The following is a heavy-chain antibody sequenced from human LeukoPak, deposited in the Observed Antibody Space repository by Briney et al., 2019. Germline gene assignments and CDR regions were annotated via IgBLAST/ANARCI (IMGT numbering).Heavy chain of an antibody. CDR2: IYHSGST. D-gene: IGHD1-1*01. V-gene: IGHV4-30-2*01. Sequence: PSQTLSLTCAVSGGSISSGGYSWSWIRQPPGKGLEWIGYIYHSGSTYYNPSLKSRVTISVDTSKNQFSLKLSSVTAADTAVYYCARDPGRNWFDPWGQGTLVTVSS. CDR3: ARDPGRNWFDP. J-gene: IGHJ5*02. CDR1: GGSISSGGYS.